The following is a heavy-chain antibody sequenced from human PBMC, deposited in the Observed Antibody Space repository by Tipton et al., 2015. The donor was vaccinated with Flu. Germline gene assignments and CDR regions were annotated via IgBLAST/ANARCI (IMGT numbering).Heavy chain of an antibody. CDR1: GYSISSGYY. J-gene: IGHJ4*02. V-gene: IGHV4-38-2*02. CDR3: ARGPRLSVLGMVGDFDY. CDR2: LYHSGST. Sequence: TLSLTCTVSGYSISSGYYWDWIRQPPGEGLEWIGSLYHSGSTYYNPSLKSRVTMSLDTSKNQFSLKLSSVIAADTAVYYCARGPRLSVLGMVGDFDYWGQGTLVTVSS. D-gene: IGHD3-10*02.